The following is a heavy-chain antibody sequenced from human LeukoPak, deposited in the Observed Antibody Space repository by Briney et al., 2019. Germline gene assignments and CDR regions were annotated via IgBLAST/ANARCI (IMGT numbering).Heavy chain of an antibody. D-gene: IGHD5-18*01. J-gene: IGHJ4*02. V-gene: IGHV4-34*01. CDR3: ASLGYSYGFCY. CDR1: GGSFSGYY. Sequence: KPSETLSLTYAVYGGSFSGYYWSWIRQPPGKGLEWIGEINHSGSTNYNPSLKSRVTISVDTSKNQFSLKLSSVTAADTAVYYCASLGYSYGFCYWGQGTLVTVSS. CDR2: INHSGST.